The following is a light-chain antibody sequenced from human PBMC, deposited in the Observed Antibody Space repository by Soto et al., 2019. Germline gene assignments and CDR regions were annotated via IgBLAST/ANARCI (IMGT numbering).Light chain of an antibody. Sequence: SYDLTQPPSVSVAPGQTARITCGGNNIGTKRVHWYQQKPGQAPVLVVYDDSDRPSGIPERFSGSNSGNTATLTVSRVEAGDEADYYCQVWDSTGDHYVFGTGTKVTVL. CDR2: DDS. J-gene: IGLJ1*01. CDR3: QVWDSTGDHYV. V-gene: IGLV3-21*02. CDR1: NIGTKR.